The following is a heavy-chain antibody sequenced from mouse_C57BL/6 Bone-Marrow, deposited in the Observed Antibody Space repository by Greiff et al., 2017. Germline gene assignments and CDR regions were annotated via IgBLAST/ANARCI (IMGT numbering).Heavy chain of an antibody. V-gene: IGHV1-81*01. CDR2: IYPRSGNT. Sequence: QVQLQQSGAELARPGASVKLSCKASGYTFTSYGISWVKQRTGQGLEWIGEIYPRSGNTYYNEKFKGKATLTADKYSSTAYMELRSLTSEDSAVYFCAEGLRQRRRVDYWGQGTTLTVSS. CDR3: AEGLRQRRRVDY. J-gene: IGHJ2*01. CDR1: GYTFTSYG. D-gene: IGHD2-4*01.